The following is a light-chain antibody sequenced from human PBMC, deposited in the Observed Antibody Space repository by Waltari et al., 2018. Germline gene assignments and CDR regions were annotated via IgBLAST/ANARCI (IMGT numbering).Light chain of an antibody. CDR3: QQRNHWIT. V-gene: IGKV3-11*01. Sequence: EIVLTQSPATLSLSPGDRATLSCRASQNVNMYLAWYQQKPGQGPRLLIKDATDRAAGVPARFSGSGSGTEFTLTISSLEPEDFAVYHCQQRNHWITFGQGTRLEI. J-gene: IGKJ5*01. CDR2: DAT. CDR1: QNVNMY.